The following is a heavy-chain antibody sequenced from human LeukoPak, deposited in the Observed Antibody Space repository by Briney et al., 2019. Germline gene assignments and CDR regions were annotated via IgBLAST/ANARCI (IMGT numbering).Heavy chain of an antibody. CDR2: IYHSGST. CDR3: ARDYGSHFWSGRYYYYYYYMDV. Sequence: SETLSLTCTVSGYSISSGYYWGWIRQPPGKGLEWIGSIYHSGSTYYNPSLKSRVTISVDTSKNQFSLKLSSVTAADTAVYYCARDYGSHFWSGRYYYYYYYMDVWGKGTTVTVCS. V-gene: IGHV4-38-2*02. CDR1: GYSISSGYY. J-gene: IGHJ6*03. D-gene: IGHD3-3*02.